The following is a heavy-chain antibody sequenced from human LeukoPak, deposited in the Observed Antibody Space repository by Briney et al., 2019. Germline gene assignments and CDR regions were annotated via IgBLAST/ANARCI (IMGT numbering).Heavy chain of an antibody. J-gene: IGHJ3*02. CDR1: GLLFTSYW. CDR2: IKENGNEQ. V-gene: IGHV3-7*01. D-gene: IGHD4-11*01. Sequence: GGSLRLSCEASGLLFTSYWMSGVRQARGKGPEWVAHIKENGNEQYYADSVKGRFTISRDNVKQSLCLQMNNLRVEDTAVYYCARGPGDYDASDIWGQGTMVTVSS. CDR3: ARGPGDYDASDI.